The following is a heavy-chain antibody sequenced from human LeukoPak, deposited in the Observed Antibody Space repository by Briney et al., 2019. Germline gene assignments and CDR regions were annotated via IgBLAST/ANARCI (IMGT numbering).Heavy chain of an antibody. CDR1: GVPFSSDN. CDR3: ARDVSGWYYFDY. J-gene: IGHJ4*02. Sequence: GGAPRLSCAAPGVPFSSDNTNWVRPAPREGGGWVSSISSSSSYIYADSVKGRFTISRDNAKSSLYLQMNSLRAEDTAVYYCARDVSGWYYFDYWGQGTLVTVSS. V-gene: IGHV3-69-1*01. D-gene: IGHD6-19*01. CDR2: ISSSSSY.